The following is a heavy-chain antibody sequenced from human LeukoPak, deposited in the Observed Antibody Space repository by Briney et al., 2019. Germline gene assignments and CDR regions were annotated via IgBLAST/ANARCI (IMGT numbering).Heavy chain of an antibody. CDR2: ISWNSGSI. J-gene: IGHJ4*02. V-gene: IGHV3-9*01. D-gene: IGHD3-10*01. CDR1: GFTFDDYA. Sequence: GGSLRLPCAASGFTFDDYAMHWVRQAPGKGLEWVSGISWNSGSIGYADSVKGRFTISRDNAKNSLYLQMNSLRAEDTAVYYCARQGLLLLWFGESSSRFDYWGQGTLVTVSS. CDR3: ARQGLLLLWFGESSSRFDY.